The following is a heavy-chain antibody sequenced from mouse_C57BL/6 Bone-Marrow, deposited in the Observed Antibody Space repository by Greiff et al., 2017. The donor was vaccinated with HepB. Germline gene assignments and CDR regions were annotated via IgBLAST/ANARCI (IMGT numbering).Heavy chain of an antibody. CDR2: INSDGSRI. J-gene: IGHJ4*01. Sequence: EVHLVESGGGLVQPGGSLKLSCAASGFTFSSYGMSWVRQTPDKRLELVAIINSDGSRIYYPDSVKGRFTISRDNAKNTLYLQMRSLRSEDTAMYYCAREGSSYNAVDYWGQGTSVTVSS. CDR1: GFTFSSYG. D-gene: IGHD1-1*01. CDR3: AREGSSYNAVDY. V-gene: IGHV5-6-3*01.